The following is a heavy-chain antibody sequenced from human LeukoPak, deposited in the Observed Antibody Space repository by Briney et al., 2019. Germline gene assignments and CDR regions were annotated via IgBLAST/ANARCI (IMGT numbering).Heavy chain of an antibody. CDR1: GGTFSSYA. V-gene: IGHV1-69*13. J-gene: IGHJ4*02. CDR3: AREGITMVRGVIIPSQNFDY. Sequence: GASVKVSCKASGGTFSSYAISWVRQAPGQGLEWMGGIIPIFGTANYAQKLQGRVTITADESTSTAYMELSSLRSEDTAVYYCAREGITMVRGVIIPSQNFDYWGQGTLVTVSS. CDR2: IIPIFGTA. D-gene: IGHD3-10*01.